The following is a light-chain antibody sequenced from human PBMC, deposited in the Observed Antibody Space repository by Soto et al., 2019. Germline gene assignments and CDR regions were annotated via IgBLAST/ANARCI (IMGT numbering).Light chain of an antibody. V-gene: IGKV3-15*01. J-gene: IGKJ1*01. CDR3: QHHNDWPPTWT. Sequence: EIVMTQSPATLSVSPGERATLSCWASQSVSSKLAWYQQKPGQAPRVLIYSASTRATGTPARFSGSGFGTEFTLTISSLQSEDFAVYYCQHHNDWPPTWTFGQGT. CDR1: QSVSSK. CDR2: SAS.